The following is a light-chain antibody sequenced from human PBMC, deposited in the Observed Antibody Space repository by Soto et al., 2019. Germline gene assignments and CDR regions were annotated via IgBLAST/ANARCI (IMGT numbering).Light chain of an antibody. CDR2: GAS. V-gene: IGKV3-20*01. CDR3: HQYGATPGT. Sequence: EIVLTQSPDTLSLSPGERVTLSCRASQSVTNNYFAWYQQKPGQGPRLLIHGASSRAADTPDRFSGSGSGTDFTLTISRLEPEDFALYYCHQYGATPGTFGQGTKLDIK. CDR1: QSVTNNY. J-gene: IGKJ1*01.